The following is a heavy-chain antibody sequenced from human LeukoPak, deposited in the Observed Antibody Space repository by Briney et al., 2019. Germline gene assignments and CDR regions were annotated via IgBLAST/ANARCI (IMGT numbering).Heavy chain of an antibody. V-gene: IGHV4-59*12. J-gene: IGHJ5*02. D-gene: IGHD6-13*01. CDR1: GGFISSYY. CDR2: IYHSGST. CDR3: ARGARSSSSWRLGNWFDP. Sequence: SETLSLTCTVSGGFISSYYWSWIRQPPGKGLEWIRYIYHSGSTYYNPSLKSRVTISVDRSKNQFSLKLSSVTAADTAVYYCARGARSSSSWRLGNWFDPWGQGTLVTVSS.